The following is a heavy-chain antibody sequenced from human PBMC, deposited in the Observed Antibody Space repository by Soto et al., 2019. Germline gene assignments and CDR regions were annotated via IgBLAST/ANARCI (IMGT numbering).Heavy chain of an antibody. J-gene: IGHJ5*02. CDR2: VYTSGNA. CDR1: GXSFSGYD. Sequence: XTLSLPCTVSGXSFSGYDWSWIRQPAGKGLEWIGRVYTSGNADYNPSLTSRVNVSVDTSKNQFSLKLRFVTAADTAVYSCAREAAETVGDGYWCDPWGQGTLGTVSS. V-gene: IGHV4-4*07. D-gene: IGHD6-13*01. CDR3: AREAAETVGDGYWCDP.